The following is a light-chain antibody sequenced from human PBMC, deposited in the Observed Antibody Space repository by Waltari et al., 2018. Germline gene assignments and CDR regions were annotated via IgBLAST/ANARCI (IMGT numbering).Light chain of an antibody. CDR3: QQYNNWPPYT. CDR2: GAS. Sequence: EIVMTQSPATLSVSPGERATLSCRASQSVSSNLAWYQQKPGQAPRPLIYGASTRATGIPARFSGRGSGTEVTLTFSSLQSEDFAVYYCQQYNNWPPYTFGQGTKLEIK. J-gene: IGKJ2*01. V-gene: IGKV3-15*01. CDR1: QSVSSN.